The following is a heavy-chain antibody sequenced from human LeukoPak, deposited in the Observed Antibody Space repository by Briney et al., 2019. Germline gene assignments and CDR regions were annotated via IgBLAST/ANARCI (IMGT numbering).Heavy chain of an antibody. CDR3: ARQGGELLFALWDY. Sequence: SETLSLTCTVSGGSISSSSYYWGWIRQPPGKGLEWIGSIYYSGSTYYNPSLKSRVTMSVDTSKNQFSLKLSSVTAADTAVYYCARQGGELLFALWDYWGQGTLVTVSS. CDR2: IYYSGST. J-gene: IGHJ4*02. D-gene: IGHD1-26*01. CDR1: GGSISSSSYY. V-gene: IGHV4-39*01.